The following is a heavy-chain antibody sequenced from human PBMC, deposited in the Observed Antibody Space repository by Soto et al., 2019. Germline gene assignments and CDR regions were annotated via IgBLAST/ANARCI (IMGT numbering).Heavy chain of an antibody. D-gene: IGHD2-15*01. J-gene: IGHJ4*02. CDR3: ARGSSSFLDY. Sequence: PSETLSLTCAVYGGSFSGYYWSWIRQPPGKGLEWIGEINHSGSTNYNPSLKSRVTISVDTSKNQFSLKLSSVTAADTAVYYCARGSSSFLDYWGQGTPVTVSS. CDR1: GGSFSGYY. CDR2: INHSGST. V-gene: IGHV4-34*01.